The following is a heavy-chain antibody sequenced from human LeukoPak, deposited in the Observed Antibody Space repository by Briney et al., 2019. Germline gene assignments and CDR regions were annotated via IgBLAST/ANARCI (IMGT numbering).Heavy chain of an antibody. V-gene: IGHV4-59*01. CDR1: GGSISSYY. CDR3: ARAPTARNWFDP. J-gene: IGHJ5*02. Sequence: PSETLSLTCTVSGGSISSYYWSWIRQPPGKGLEWIGYIYYSGSTNYNLSLKSRVTISVDTSKNQFSLKLSSVTAADTAVYYCARAPTARNWFDPWGQGTLVTVSS. CDR2: IYYSGST.